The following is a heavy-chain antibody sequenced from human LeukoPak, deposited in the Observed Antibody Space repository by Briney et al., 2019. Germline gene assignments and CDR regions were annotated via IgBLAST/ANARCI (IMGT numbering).Heavy chain of an antibody. CDR3: ARRMGPSSYYYYGMDV. V-gene: IGHV1-2*06. D-gene: IGHD2-15*01. Sequence: GASMKVSCKASGYTFTSYYMHWVRQAPGQGLEWMGRINPNSGGTNYAQKFQGRVTMTRDTSISTAYMELSRLRSDDTAVYYCARRMGPSSYYYYGMDVWGQGTTVTVSS. CDR2: INPNSGGT. CDR1: GYTFTSYY. J-gene: IGHJ6*02.